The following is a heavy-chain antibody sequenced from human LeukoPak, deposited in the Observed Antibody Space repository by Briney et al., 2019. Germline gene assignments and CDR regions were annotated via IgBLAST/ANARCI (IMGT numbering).Heavy chain of an antibody. D-gene: IGHD3-10*01. V-gene: IGHV3-30*18. Sequence: GGSLRLSCAASGFTFSSYGMHWVPQAPGKGLKWVAVISYDGSNKYYADSVKGRFTISRDNSKNTLYLQMNSLRAEDTAVYYCAKDEGVGLSYFDYWGQGTLVTVSS. CDR2: ISYDGSNK. CDR3: AKDEGVGLSYFDY. J-gene: IGHJ4*02. CDR1: GFTFSSYG.